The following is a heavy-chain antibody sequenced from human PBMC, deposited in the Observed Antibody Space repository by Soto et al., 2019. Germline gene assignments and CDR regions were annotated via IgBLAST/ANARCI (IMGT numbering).Heavy chain of an antibody. CDR3: ARDLGSGELYCSSTSCYLFNWFDP. D-gene: IGHD2-2*01. CDR1: GDSVSSNSAA. Sequence: SQTLSLTCAISGDSVSSNSAAWNWIRQSPSRGLEWLGRTYYRSKWYNDYAVSVKSRITINPDTSKNQFSLQLNSVTPEDTAVYYCARDLGSGELYCSSTSCYLFNWFDPWGQGTLVPVSP. CDR2: TYYRSKWYN. V-gene: IGHV6-1*01. J-gene: IGHJ5*02.